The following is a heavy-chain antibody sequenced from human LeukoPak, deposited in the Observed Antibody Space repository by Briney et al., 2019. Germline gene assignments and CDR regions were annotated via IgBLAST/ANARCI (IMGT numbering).Heavy chain of an antibody. Sequence: GASVKVSCKASGYTFTGHYIHWVRQAPGQGFERMGWINPNTGGTDYAQKFQDRIAISTYTSISTAYMELSRLRSDDTALYYCARDLATIDGIAWYYFENWGQGTLVTVS. CDR2: INPNTGGT. CDR1: GYTFTGHY. D-gene: IGHD5-12*01. CDR3: ARDLATIDGIAWYYFEN. J-gene: IGHJ4*02. V-gene: IGHV1-2*02.